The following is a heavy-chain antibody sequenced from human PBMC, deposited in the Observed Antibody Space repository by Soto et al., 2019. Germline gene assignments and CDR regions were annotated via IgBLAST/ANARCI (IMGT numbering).Heavy chain of an antibody. CDR3: ARSYGGSYTDRGYYGMDV. CDR2: IIPIFGTA. Sequence: GASVKVSCKASGGTFSSYAISWVRQAPGQGLEWMGGIIPIFGTANYAQKFQGRVTITADESTSTAYMELSSLRSEDTAVYYCARSYGGSYTDRGYYGMDVWGQGTTVTVSS. V-gene: IGHV1-69*13. J-gene: IGHJ6*02. CDR1: GGTFSSYA. D-gene: IGHD1-26*01.